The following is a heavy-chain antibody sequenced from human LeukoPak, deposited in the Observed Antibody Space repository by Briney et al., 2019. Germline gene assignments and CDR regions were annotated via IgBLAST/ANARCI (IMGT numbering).Heavy chain of an antibody. CDR1: EFTFSSYA. V-gene: IGHV3-30*04. D-gene: IGHD3-22*01. Sequence: GGSLRLSCAASEFTFSSYAMHWVRQAPGKGLEWVAVISYDGSHKFYTDSVKGRFTISRDNSKNTLYLQMNSLRAEDTAVYYCAKDANQYYLDSSGYGDYWGQGILVTVSS. J-gene: IGHJ4*02. CDR3: AKDANQYYLDSSGYGDY. CDR2: ISYDGSHK.